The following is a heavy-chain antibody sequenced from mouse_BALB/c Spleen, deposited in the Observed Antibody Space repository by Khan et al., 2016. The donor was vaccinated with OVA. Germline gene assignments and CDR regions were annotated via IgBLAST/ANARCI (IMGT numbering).Heavy chain of an antibody. Sequence: VQLQQSRPELMKPGASVKISCKASGYSFSNYYIHWVKQSHGQSLEWIGYIDPFNGGTTYNQKFKGTATLTVDKSSSTAYMNLSSLTSEDSAVYYCTRVGTTGWFTYWGQGTLVTVSA. CDR3: TRVGTTGWFTY. V-gene: IGHV1S135*01. D-gene: IGHD2-13*01. CDR1: GYSFSNYY. J-gene: IGHJ3*01. CDR2: IDPFNGGT.